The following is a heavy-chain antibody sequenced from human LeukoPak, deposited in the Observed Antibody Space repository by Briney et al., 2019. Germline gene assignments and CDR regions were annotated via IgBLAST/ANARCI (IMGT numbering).Heavy chain of an antibody. CDR2: ISVSGAI. CDR1: GLSLSNSG. J-gene: IGHJ4*02. D-gene: IGHD6-19*01. CDR3: AKALNGWYLFDY. Sequence: GGSLRLSCAASGLSLSNSGMSWIRQAPGKGLEWVSIISVSGAIYYADSVKGRFTISKDNSKNTLYVQMNSLRVENTAIYYCAKALNGWYLFDYWGQGTLVTVSS. V-gene: IGHV3-23*01.